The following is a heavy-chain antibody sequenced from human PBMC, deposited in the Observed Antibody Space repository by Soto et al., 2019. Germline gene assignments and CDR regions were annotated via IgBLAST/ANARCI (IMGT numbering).Heavy chain of an antibody. V-gene: IGHV4-59*01. Sequence: SETPSLTCTVSGGSISSYYWSWIRQPPGKGLEWIGYIYYSGSTNYNPSLKSRVTISVDTSKNQFSLKLSSVTAADTAVYYCARAYGGTCFDYWGQGTLVTVSS. D-gene: IGHD2-15*01. CDR3: ARAYGGTCFDY. CDR1: GGSISSYY. CDR2: IYYSGST. J-gene: IGHJ4*02.